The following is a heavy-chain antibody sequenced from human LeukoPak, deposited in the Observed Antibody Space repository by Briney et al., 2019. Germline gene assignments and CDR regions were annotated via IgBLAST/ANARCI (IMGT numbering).Heavy chain of an antibody. CDR3: AKSVAGINWFDP. V-gene: IGHV3-30*02. CDR2: IRYDGSNK. D-gene: IGHD6-19*01. CDR1: GFTFSSSG. Sequence: GGSLRLSCAASGFTFSSSGMHWVRQAPGKGLEWVAFIRYDGSNKWYADSVKGRFTISRDNSKNTLYLQMNSLRPEDTAVYYCAKSVAGINWFDPWGQGTLVTVSS. J-gene: IGHJ5*02.